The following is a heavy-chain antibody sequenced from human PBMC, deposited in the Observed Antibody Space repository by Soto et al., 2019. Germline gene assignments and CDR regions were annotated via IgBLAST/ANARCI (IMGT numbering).Heavy chain of an antibody. CDR2: INDDGSRI. Sequence: HPGGSLRLSCAASGFTFSSYWMHWVRQVPGKGLVWVSHINDDGSRIDHADSVKGRFTISRDNAKNTLFLHMSSLRAEDTAVYYCARAPAYYFDSTSYYLLDDCFDPWGQGALVTVSS. J-gene: IGHJ5*02. D-gene: IGHD3-22*01. V-gene: IGHV3-74*01. CDR3: ARAPAYYFDSTSYYLLDDCFDP. CDR1: GFTFSSYW.